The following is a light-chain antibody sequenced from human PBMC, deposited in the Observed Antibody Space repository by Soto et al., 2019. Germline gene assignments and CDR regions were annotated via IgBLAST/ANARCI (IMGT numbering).Light chain of an antibody. CDR1: QGISTF. CDR2: AAS. CDR3: HQSYSSPPT. Sequence: DIQLTQSPSFLSASGGDRVSITCRASQGISTFLAWYQQKPGKAPKLLIYAASTLHDGVPSRFGGSGSGTEFTLTIRSLQPEDFATYYCHQSYSSPPTFGQGTKVDIK. V-gene: IGKV1-9*01. J-gene: IGKJ1*01.